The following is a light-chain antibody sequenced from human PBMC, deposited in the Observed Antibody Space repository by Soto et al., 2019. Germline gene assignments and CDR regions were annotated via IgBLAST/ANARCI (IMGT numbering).Light chain of an antibody. CDR3: AAWDDGLNGYSV. Sequence: QSVLTQPPSASGTPGQRVTISCSGSNSNIGSNTVNWYQQLPGTAPKLLIYSNDQRPSGVPDRFSGSKSGTSASLAISGHQSEDEADYYCAAWDDGLNGYSVFGTGTKLTVL. V-gene: IGLV1-44*01. CDR2: SND. J-gene: IGLJ1*01. CDR1: NSNIGSNT.